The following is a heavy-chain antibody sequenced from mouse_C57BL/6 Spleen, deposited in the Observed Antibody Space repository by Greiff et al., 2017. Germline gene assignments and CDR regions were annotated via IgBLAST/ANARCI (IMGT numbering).Heavy chain of an antibody. CDR2: INPSSGYT. CDR1: GYTFTSYT. D-gene: IGHD1-1*01. Sequence: VKLQESGAELARPGASVKMSCKASGYTFTSYTMHWVKQRPGQGLEWIGYINPSSGYTKYNQKFKDKATLTADKSSSTAYMQLSSLTSEDSAVYYCARNRYYYGSSQRYFDVWGTGTTVTVSS. CDR3: ARNRYYYGSSQRYFDV. V-gene: IGHV1-4*01. J-gene: IGHJ1*03.